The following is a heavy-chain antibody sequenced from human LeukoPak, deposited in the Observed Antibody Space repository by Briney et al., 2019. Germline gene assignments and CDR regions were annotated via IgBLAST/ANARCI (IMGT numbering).Heavy chain of an antibody. CDR2: INPSGGST. CDR3: AREGRYFDWPGDYYYGMDV. CDR1: GYTFTSYY. J-gene: IGHJ6*04. V-gene: IGHV1-46*01. D-gene: IGHD3-9*01. Sequence: ASVTVSCKASGYTFTSYYMHWVRQAPGQGLEWMGIINPSGGSTSYAQKFQGRVTMTRDTSTSTVYMELSSLRSEDTAVYYCAREGRYFDWPGDYYYGMDVWGKGTTVTVSS.